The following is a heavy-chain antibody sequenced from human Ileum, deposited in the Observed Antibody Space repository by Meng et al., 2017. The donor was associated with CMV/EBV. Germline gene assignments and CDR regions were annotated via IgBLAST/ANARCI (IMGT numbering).Heavy chain of an antibody. V-gene: IGHV3-21*01. CDR1: GFTFRIYE. Sequence: GFTFRIYEMHWVRQAPGKGLEWVSSITSSGSNIYYADSLKGRFTISRDNAKNSLHLQINGLRPEDTAVYYCARKSPSPVAARHFDYWGQGALVTVSS. J-gene: IGHJ4*02. CDR3: ARKSPSPVAARHFDY. D-gene: IGHD6-6*01. CDR2: ITSSGSNI.